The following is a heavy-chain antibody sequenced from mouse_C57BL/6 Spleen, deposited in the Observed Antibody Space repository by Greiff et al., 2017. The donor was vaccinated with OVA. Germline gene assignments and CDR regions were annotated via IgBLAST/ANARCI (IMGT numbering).Heavy chain of an antibody. V-gene: IGHV1-55*01. CDR3: ARLGSSYVDWYFDV. Sequence: QVQLQQPGAELVKPGASVKMSCKASGYTFTSYWITWVKQRPGQGLEWIGDIYPGSGSTNYNEKFKSKATLTVDTSSSTAYMQLSSLTSEDSAVYYCARLGSSYVDWYFDVWGTGTTVTVSS. J-gene: IGHJ1*03. D-gene: IGHD1-1*01. CDR1: GYTFTSYW. CDR2: IYPGSGST.